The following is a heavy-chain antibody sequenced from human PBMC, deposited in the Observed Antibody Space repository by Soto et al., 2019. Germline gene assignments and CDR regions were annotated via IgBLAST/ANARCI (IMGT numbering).Heavy chain of an antibody. Sequence: QVHLVESGGGVVQPGRSLRLSCAASGFTFRSYGMHWVRQAPGKGLEWVAVIWYDGSNKYYADSVKGRFTISRDNSKNTLYLQMNSLRGEDTAVYYCARADSSGVAFDYWGQGTLVTVSS. CDR3: ARADSSGVAFDY. CDR2: IWYDGSNK. CDR1: GFTFRSYG. J-gene: IGHJ4*02. D-gene: IGHD6-19*01. V-gene: IGHV3-33*01.